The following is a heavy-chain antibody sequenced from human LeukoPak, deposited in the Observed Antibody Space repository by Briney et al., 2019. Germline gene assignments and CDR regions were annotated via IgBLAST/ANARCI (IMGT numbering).Heavy chain of an antibody. D-gene: IGHD3-10*01. CDR3: AKVAKYYYGSETYYFLEH. CDR1: GFTFTTYW. Sequence: PGGSLRLSCAASGFTFTTYWMSWVRQAPGKGLEWVANIKQDGTEKYYVDSVKGRFTISRDNAKNSLYLQMNSLRVEDTAVYYCAKVAKYYYGSETYYFLEHWGQGTPVTACS. V-gene: IGHV3-7*01. CDR2: IKQDGTEK. J-gene: IGHJ1*01.